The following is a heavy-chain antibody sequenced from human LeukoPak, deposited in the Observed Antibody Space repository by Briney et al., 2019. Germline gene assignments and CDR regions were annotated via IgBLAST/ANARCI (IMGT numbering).Heavy chain of an antibody. CDR3: ARGTTVTTFWYYYYYYYMDV. D-gene: IGHD4-17*01. V-gene: IGHV4-34*01. CDR1: GGSFSGYC. Sequence: SETLSLTCAVYGGSFSGYCWSWIRQPPGKGLEWVGGINHSGSTNYNPSLKSRVTISVDTSKKQFSLKLSSVTAADTAVYYCARGTTVTTFWYYYYYYYMDVWGKGTTVTISS. J-gene: IGHJ6*03. CDR2: INHSGST.